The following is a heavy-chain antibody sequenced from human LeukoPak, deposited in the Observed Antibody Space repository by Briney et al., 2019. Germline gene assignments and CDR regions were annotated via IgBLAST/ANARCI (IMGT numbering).Heavy chain of an antibody. CDR1: GFTFSSYS. D-gene: IGHD3-10*01. Sequence: PGGCLRLSCAASGFTFSSYSMNWVRQAPGKGLEWVSYISSSSSTIYYADSVKGRFTISRDNAKNSLYLQMNSLRAEDTAVYYCARGGRMVRGVIMDDAFDIWGQGTMVTVSS. CDR2: ISSSSSTI. CDR3: ARGGRMVRGVIMDDAFDI. J-gene: IGHJ3*02. V-gene: IGHV3-48*01.